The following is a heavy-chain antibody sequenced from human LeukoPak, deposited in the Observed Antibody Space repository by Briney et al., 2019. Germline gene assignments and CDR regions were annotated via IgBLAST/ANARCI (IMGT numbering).Heavy chain of an antibody. V-gene: IGHV4-61*02. CDR2: IHTSGNT. CDR1: GGSVSSGNFY. CDR3: ARDRGGDSFDI. D-gene: IGHD2-21*01. J-gene: IGHJ3*02. Sequence: PSETLSLTCTVSGGSVSSGNFYWTWIRQPAGNQLEWIGRIHTSGNTNHNPSLWSRVTISTDTSKSQFSLTLNFVTAADTAVYYCARDRGGDSFDIWGQWTTVTVSS.